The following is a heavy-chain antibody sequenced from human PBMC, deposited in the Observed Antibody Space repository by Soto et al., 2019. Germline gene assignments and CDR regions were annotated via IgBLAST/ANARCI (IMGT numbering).Heavy chain of an antibody. Sequence: PGGSLRLSCAASGFTFTTYWMHWIRQAPGNGLMWVSRIKNDGSSISYADSVKGRFTISRDNAKNTLYLQMNSLRAEDTAVYYCARDRYSYYDFWSGSLPYYYYGMDVWGQGTTVTVSS. V-gene: IGHV3-74*01. J-gene: IGHJ6*02. CDR1: GFTFTTYW. CDR3: ARDRYSYYDFWSGSLPYYYYGMDV. D-gene: IGHD3-3*01. CDR2: IKNDGSSI.